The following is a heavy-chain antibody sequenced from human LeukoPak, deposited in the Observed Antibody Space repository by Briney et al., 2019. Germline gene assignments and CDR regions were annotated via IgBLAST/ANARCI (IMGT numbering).Heavy chain of an antibody. J-gene: IGHJ4*02. D-gene: IGHD3-22*01. CDR3: ARAYYYDSSGYYYYDY. CDR2: IIPIFGTA. V-gene: IGHV1-69*13. CDR1: GGTFSSYA. Sequence: SVKVSCKASGGTFSSYAISWVRQAPGQGLEWMGGIIPIFGTANYAQKFQGRVTITADESTSTAYMELSSLRSEDTAVYYCARAYYYDSSGYYYYDYWGQGTLVTVSS.